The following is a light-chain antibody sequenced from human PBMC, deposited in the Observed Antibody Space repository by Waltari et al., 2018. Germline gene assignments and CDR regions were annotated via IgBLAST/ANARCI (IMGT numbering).Light chain of an antibody. J-gene: IGKJ4*01. V-gene: IGKV3-11*01. CDR3: QQRSNWPT. CDR1: QSVSSY. Sequence: DIVLTQSPATLSLSPGERATLSCRASQSVSSYLAWYQQKPGQAPRLLIYDASNRATGIPAMFSGSGSGTDFTLTISSLEPEDFAVYYCQQRSNWPTFGGGTKVEIK. CDR2: DAS.